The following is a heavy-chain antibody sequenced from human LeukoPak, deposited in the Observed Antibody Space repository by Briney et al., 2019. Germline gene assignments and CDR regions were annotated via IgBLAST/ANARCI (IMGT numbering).Heavy chain of an antibody. Sequence: SETLSLTCTLSGGSLSGYYWIWIRQPPAKGLEWIAYIHYSGTTNYNPPLQSRVTISVDTSKNQYSLKLSSVTAADTAVYYCARVLSGSYYNRNWFDPWGQGTLVTVSS. J-gene: IGHJ5*02. CDR1: GGSLSGYY. D-gene: IGHD3-10*01. V-gene: IGHV4-59*01. CDR2: IHYSGTT. CDR3: ARVLSGSYYNRNWFDP.